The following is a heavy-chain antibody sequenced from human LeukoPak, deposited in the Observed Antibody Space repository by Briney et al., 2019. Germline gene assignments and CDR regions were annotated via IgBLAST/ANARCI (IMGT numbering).Heavy chain of an antibody. CDR1: GFTFSSYW. CDR3: ARDRRGSTSCYPDY. Sequence: GGSLRLSCAASGFTFSSYWMHWVRQAPGKGLGWVSRINSDGSSTIYADSVKGRFTISRDNAKNTLYLQMNSLGAEDTAVYYCARDRRGSTSCYPDYWGQGTLVTVSS. V-gene: IGHV3-74*01. D-gene: IGHD2-2*01. CDR2: INSDGSST. J-gene: IGHJ4*02.